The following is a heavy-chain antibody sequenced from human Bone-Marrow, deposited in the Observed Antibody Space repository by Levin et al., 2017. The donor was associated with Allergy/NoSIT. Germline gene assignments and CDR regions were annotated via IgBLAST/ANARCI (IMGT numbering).Heavy chain of an antibody. Sequence: GESLKISCGGSGFTFSAYGMHWVRQAPDKGLEWVAVISNDGRNTHYADSVRGRFTISRDNSNNTLYLQMNSLRAEDTAMYYCAKDQVAFGDYVFDYWGQGTLVTVSS. J-gene: IGHJ4*02. CDR3: AKDQVAFGDYVFDY. CDR2: ISNDGRNT. D-gene: IGHD4-17*01. V-gene: IGHV3-30*18. CDR1: GFTFSAYG.